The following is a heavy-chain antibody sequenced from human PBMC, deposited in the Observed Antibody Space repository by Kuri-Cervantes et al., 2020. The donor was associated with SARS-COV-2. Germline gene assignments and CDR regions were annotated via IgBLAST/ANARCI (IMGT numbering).Heavy chain of an antibody. D-gene: IGHD2-2*02. V-gene: IGHV3-23*01. CDR2: ISSSGGST. Sequence: GESLKISCEASGFTFSSYAMNWVRQAPGKGLEWVSSISSSGGSTYYADSVKGRITISRDSSKNTLYLQMNSLRGVDTAVYYCAKGEYQLLYGGITGYYYGMDFWGQGTTVTVSS. CDR3: AKGEYQLLYGGITGYYYGMDF. CDR1: GFTFSSYA. J-gene: IGHJ6*02.